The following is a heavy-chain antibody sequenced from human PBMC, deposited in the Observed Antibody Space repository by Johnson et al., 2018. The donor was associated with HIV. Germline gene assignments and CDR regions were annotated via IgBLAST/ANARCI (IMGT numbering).Heavy chain of an antibody. V-gene: IGHV3-30-3*01. J-gene: IGHJ3*02. CDR2: ISYDGNNK. Sequence: QVQLVESGGGVAQPGRSLRLSCAASGFTFSSYAMHWVRQAPGKALEWVAVISYDGNNKYYADSVKGRFTISRDNSNNTRYPQMHSLRAEDTAVYYCAKGGRDDGGNPDDAFDIWGQGTMVTVSS. CDR3: AKGGRDDGGNPDDAFDI. D-gene: IGHD4-23*01. CDR1: GFTFSSYA.